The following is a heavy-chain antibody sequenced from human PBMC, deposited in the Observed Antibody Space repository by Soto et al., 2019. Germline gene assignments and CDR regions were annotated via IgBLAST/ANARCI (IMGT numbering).Heavy chain of an antibody. CDR1: GGSISSYY. Sequence: SETLSLTCTVAGGSISSYYWSWIRQPPGKGLEWIGYIYYSGSTNYNPSLKSRVTISVDTSKHQFSLKLSSVTAVDTAVYYCARAPPLPYRGGDCYPSRFAYWGQGTLVTVSS. D-gene: IGHD2-21*02. J-gene: IGHJ4*02. CDR3: ARAPPLPYRGGDCYPSRFAY. CDR2: IYYSGST. V-gene: IGHV4-59*01.